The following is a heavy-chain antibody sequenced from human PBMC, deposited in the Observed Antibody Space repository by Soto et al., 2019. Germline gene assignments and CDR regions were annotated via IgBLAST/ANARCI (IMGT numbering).Heavy chain of an antibody. Sequence: SETLSLTCTVSGGSISSGGYYWSWIRQHPGKGLEWIGYIYYSGSTYYNPSLKSRVTISVDTSKNQFSLKLSSVTAADTAVYYCARRLPQIGGYSYGLFDYWGQGTLLTVSS. CDR1: GGSISSGGYY. CDR2: IYYSGST. J-gene: IGHJ4*02. CDR3: ARRLPQIGGYSYGLFDY. V-gene: IGHV4-31*03. D-gene: IGHD5-18*01.